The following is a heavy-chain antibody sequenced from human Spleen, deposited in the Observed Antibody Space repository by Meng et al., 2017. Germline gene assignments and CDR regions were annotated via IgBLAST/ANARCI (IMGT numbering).Heavy chain of an antibody. Sequence: GESLKISCAASGFTFSTYWMHWVRQAPGKGLVWVSYISNSGSTIYYADSVKGRFTISRDNAKKSLCLQLNSLGAEDTAVYYCAREGESDAFDIWGQGTMVTVSS. CDR1: GFTFSTYW. J-gene: IGHJ3*02. CDR2: ISNSGSTI. CDR3: AREGESDAFDI. V-gene: IGHV3-48*04. D-gene: IGHD1-26*01.